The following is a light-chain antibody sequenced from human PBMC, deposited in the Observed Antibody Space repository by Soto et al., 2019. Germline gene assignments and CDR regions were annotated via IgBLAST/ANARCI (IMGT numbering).Light chain of an antibody. Sequence: QSALTQPASVSGSPGQSITISCTGTSSDVGTYNLVSWYQHHPGKVPKLIIYEVFKRPSGVSDRFSGSKSGNKASLTISGLQAEDEADYQCGSNVRINTYVFGTGTKVTVL. CDR1: SSDVGTYNL. J-gene: IGLJ1*01. V-gene: IGLV2-23*02. CDR2: EVF. CDR3: GSNVRINTYV.